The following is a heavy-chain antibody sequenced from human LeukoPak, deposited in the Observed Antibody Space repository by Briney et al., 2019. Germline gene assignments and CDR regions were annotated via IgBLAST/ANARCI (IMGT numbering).Heavy chain of an antibody. D-gene: IGHD5-24*01. CDR1: GYTFTGYY. V-gene: IGHV1-2*02. J-gene: IGHJ4*02. CDR2: INPNSGGT. Sequence: ASVKVSCKASGYTFTGYYMHWVRQAPGQGLEWMGWINPNSGGTNYAQKFQGRVTTTADKSTSTAYMELSSLRSEDTAVYYCARGDGYNYAYWGQGTLVTASS. CDR3: ARGDGYNYAY.